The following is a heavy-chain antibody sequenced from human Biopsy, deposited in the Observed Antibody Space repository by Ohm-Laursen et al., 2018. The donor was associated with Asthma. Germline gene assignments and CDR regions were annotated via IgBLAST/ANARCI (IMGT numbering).Heavy chain of an antibody. CDR1: GDSLGSFINYA. CDR2: IIPVFGSA. V-gene: IGHV1-69*13. J-gene: IGHJ4*02. Sequence: GASVEVSCKASGDSLGSFINYAISWVRQAPGQGLEWVGAIIPVFGSANYAKNLQDRLTITADESTSTVFMELNSLTSDDTAIYYCARHNHYYGAGQTDYWGQGTLITVSS. CDR3: ARHNHYYGAGQTDY. D-gene: IGHD3-10*01.